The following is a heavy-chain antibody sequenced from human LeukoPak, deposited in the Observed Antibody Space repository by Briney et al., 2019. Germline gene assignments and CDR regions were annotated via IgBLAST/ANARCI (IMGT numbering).Heavy chain of an antibody. Sequence: GRSLRLSCEASGFTFSSYAMHWVRQAPGKGLEWVAVISYDGSNKYYADSVKGRFTISRDNSKNTLYLQMNSLRSEDTAVYYCAGGSGSYYRYYYYGMDVWGKGTTVTVSS. CDR3: AGGSGSYYRYYYYGMDV. V-gene: IGHV3-30*04. CDR1: GFTFSSYA. J-gene: IGHJ6*04. CDR2: ISYDGSNK. D-gene: IGHD3-10*01.